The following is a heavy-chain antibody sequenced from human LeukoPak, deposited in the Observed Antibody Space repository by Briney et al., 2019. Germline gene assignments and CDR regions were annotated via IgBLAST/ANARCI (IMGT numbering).Heavy chain of an antibody. J-gene: IGHJ4*02. CDR1: GFTFSSYS. CDR3: ASIVLELY. Sequence: GGSLRLSCAASGFTFSSYSMNWVRQAPGKGLEWVSSISSSSSYISYADSVKGRFTISRDNAKNSLYLQMNSLRAEDTAVYYCASIVLELYWGQGPLVTVSS. CDR2: ISSSSSYI. D-gene: IGHD2-8*02. V-gene: IGHV3-21*01.